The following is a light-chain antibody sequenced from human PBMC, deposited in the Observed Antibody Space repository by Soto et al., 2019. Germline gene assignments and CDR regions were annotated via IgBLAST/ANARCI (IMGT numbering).Light chain of an antibody. J-gene: IGKJ4*01. Sequence: DIQMTQAPPSVSASVGDRVTITCRSSQGVRSWLAWYQQKPGTVPKLLIYNASTLQSGVPSRLSGSGSGTEFTLTISSLQPEDFAAYYCQQANSFPLTFGGGTKVEIK. CDR1: QGVRSW. CDR2: NAS. V-gene: IGKV1-12*01. CDR3: QQANSFPLT.